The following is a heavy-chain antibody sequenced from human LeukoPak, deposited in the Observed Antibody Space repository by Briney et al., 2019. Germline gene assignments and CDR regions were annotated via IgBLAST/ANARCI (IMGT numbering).Heavy chain of an antibody. CDR1: GGSISSYY. V-gene: IGHV4-59*01. CDR2: IYYSGST. CDR3: ARVNHGIVGAIPWAFDI. D-gene: IGHD1-26*01. J-gene: IGHJ3*02. Sequence: SETLSLTCTVSGGSISSYYWSWIRQPPGKGLEWIGYIYYSGSTNYNPSLKSRVTISVDTSKNQFSLKLSSVTAADTAVYYCARVNHGIVGAIPWAFDIWGQGTMVTVSS.